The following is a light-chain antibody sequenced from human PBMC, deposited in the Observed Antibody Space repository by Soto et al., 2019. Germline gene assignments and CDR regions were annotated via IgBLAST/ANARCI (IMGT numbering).Light chain of an antibody. J-gene: IGLJ3*02. CDR3: ATWDTSLSAVV. CDR2: AND. V-gene: IGLV1-51*01. Sequence: QSVLPQPPSLSAAPGQKVTISCSGSSSNIGNNIVSWYQQLPGTAPKLLIFANDRRPSGIPDRFSGSKSGTSATLGITGLQTGDEADYYCATWDTSLSAVVFGGGTKLTVL. CDR1: SSNIGNNI.